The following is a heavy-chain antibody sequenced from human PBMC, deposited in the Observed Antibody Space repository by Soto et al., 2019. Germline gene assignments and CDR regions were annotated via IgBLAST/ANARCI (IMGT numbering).Heavy chain of an antibody. CDR3: ARFGRYPWENWFDP. CDR2: IYYSGST. CDR1: GGSISSGGYY. J-gene: IGHJ5*02. D-gene: IGHD1-26*01. Sequence: QVQLQESGPGLVKPSQTLSLTCTVSGGSISSGGYYWSWIRQHPGKGLEWIGYIYYSGSTYYNPSLKRRATISVDTSKNQFSLKLSSVPAADTAVYYCARFGRYPWENWFDPWGQGTLVTVS. V-gene: IGHV4-31*03.